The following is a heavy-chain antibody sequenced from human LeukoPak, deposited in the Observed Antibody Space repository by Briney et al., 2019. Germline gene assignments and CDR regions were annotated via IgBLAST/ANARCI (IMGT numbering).Heavy chain of an antibody. D-gene: IGHD3-22*01. V-gene: IGHV3-30*02. CDR3: ARNYYDSSDY. J-gene: IGHJ4*02. CDR1: GFTFYSYG. Sequence: GGSLRLSCAASGFTFYSYGMHWVRQAPGKGLEWVAFIRYDGSNKYYADSVKGRFTISRDNFKNTLYLQMNSLRTGDTAVYYCARNYYDSSDYWGQGTLVTVSS. CDR2: IRYDGSNK.